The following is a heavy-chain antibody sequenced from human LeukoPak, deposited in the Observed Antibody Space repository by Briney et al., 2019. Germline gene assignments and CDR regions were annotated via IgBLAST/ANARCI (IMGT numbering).Heavy chain of an antibody. CDR2: IYYSGST. Sequence: PSETLSLTCTVSGGSISSSSYYWGWLRQPPGKGLEWIGSIYYSGSTYYNPSLKSRVTISVDTSKNQFSLKLSSVTAADTAVYYCARPGGSRREVDAFDIWGQGTMVTVSS. CDR3: ARPGGSRREVDAFDI. J-gene: IGHJ3*02. V-gene: IGHV4-39*01. CDR1: GGSISSSSYY. D-gene: IGHD1-26*01.